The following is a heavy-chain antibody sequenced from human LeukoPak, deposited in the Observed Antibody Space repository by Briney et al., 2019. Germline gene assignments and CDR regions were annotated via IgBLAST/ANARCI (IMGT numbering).Heavy chain of an antibody. CDR2: IRQDGTEK. J-gene: IGHJ4*02. Sequence: GGSLRLSCAASGFSFSDYWMSWVRQAPGKGLEWVANIRQDGTEKNYVDSVKGRFTISRDNAKNSLYLQMNSLRAEDTALYYCVKGGGAYSSSWYPLEYWGQGTLVTVSS. V-gene: IGHV3-7*03. CDR3: VKGGGAYSSSWYPLEY. CDR1: GFSFSDYW. D-gene: IGHD6-13*01.